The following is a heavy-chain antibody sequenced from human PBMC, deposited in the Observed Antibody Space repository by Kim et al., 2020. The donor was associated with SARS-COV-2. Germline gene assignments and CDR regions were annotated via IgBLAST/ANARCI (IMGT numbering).Heavy chain of an antibody. CDR3: ARGIVVVPARPDLIEFDY. D-gene: IGHD2-2*01. J-gene: IGHJ4*02. V-gene: IGHV1-2*02. CDR2: INPNSGGT. CDR1: GYTFTGYY. Sequence: ASVKVSCKASGYTFTGYYMHWVRQAPGQGLEWMGWINPNSGGTNYAQKFQGRVTMTRDTSISTAYMELSRLRSDDTAVYYCARGIVVVPARPDLIEFDYWGQGTLVTVSS.